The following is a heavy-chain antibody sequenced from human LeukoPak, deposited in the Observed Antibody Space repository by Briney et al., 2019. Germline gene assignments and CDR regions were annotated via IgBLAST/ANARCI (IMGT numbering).Heavy chain of an antibody. CDR2: MNPNSGNT. D-gene: IGHD3-3*01. J-gene: IGHJ4*02. CDR3: ARGLWRYYDFWSGYNDKYYFDY. CDR1: GYTFTSYD. V-gene: IGHV1-8*03. Sequence: AXVKVSCKASGYTFTSYDINWVRQAPGQGLEWMGWMNPNSGNTDYAQKFQGRVTITRNTSISTAYMELSSLRSEDTAVYYCARGLWRYYDFWSGYNDKYYFDYWGQGTLVTVSS.